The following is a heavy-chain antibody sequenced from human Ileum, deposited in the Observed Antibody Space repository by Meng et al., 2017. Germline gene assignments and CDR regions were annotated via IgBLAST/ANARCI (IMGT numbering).Heavy chain of an antibody. J-gene: IGHJ4*02. CDR3: AHGSGWLFDY. V-gene: IGHV2-5*02. CDR2: IYWDDDN. D-gene: IGHD6-19*01. Sequence: QVTQSAPGPTQVNPPQTLSLTCTFPGFSLSKPAESVGWFRQPPGKALEWLALIYWDDDNHYSPSLRSRLTFTKDASRNQVVLTLTNMDPMDTATYFCAHGSGWLFDYWGQGTLVTVSS. CDR1: GFSLSKPAES.